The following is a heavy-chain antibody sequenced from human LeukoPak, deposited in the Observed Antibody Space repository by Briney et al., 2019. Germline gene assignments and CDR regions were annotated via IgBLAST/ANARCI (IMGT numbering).Heavy chain of an antibody. Sequence: SETLSLTCTVSGGSISSYYWSWIRQPAGKGLEWIGSIYTSGSINYNPSLKSRVTMSVDTSKNQFSLKLSSVTAADTAVYYCARSGTFGKNWFDPWGQGTLVTVAS. D-gene: IGHD1-26*01. V-gene: IGHV4-4*07. CDR3: ARSGTFGKNWFDP. J-gene: IGHJ5*02. CDR2: IYTSGSI. CDR1: GGSISSYY.